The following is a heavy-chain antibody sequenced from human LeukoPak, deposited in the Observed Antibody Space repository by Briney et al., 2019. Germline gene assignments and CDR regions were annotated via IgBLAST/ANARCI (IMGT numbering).Heavy chain of an antibody. CDR3: ARGLERWYYNY. CDR2: INHSGNT. Sequence: PSETLSLTCAVYGGSFSGYYWNWIRQSPGKGLEWIGEINHSGNTNYNPSLKSRVTISVDTSKNQFSLKLSSVTAADTAVYYCARGLERWYYNYWGQGTLVTVSS. V-gene: IGHV4-34*01. D-gene: IGHD3-10*01. J-gene: IGHJ4*02. CDR1: GGSFSGYY.